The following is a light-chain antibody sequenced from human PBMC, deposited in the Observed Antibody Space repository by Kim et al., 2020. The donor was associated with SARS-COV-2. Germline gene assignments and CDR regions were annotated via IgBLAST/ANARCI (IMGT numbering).Light chain of an antibody. CDR3: QQYTSWPRT. Sequence: VSPGAIVTLSCRTSPDVLGHLAWFQQKPGQAPRLFVYAVSTRARGVPARFSGSGSGTEYTLTISSLQSEDFALYYCQQYTSWPRTFGQGTKVDIK. V-gene: IGKV3-15*01. J-gene: IGKJ1*01. CDR2: AVS. CDR1: PDVLGH.